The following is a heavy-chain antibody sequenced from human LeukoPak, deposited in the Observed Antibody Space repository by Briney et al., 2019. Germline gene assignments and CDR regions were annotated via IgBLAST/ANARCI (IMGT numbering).Heavy chain of an antibody. CDR3: ASPDQGYSFGYGY. CDR1: GFTFSNAW. CDR2: IKSKTDGGTT. V-gene: IGHV3-15*01. Sequence: GGSLRLSCAASGFTFSNAWMSWVRQAPGKGLEWVGRIKSKTDGGTTDYAAPVKGRFTISRDDSKNALYLQMNSLRAEDTAVYYCASPDQGYSFGYGYWGQGTLVTVSS. J-gene: IGHJ4*02. D-gene: IGHD5-18*01.